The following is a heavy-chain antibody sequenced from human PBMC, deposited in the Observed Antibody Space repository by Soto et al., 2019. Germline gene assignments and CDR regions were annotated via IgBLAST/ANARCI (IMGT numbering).Heavy chain of an antibody. Sequence: GGSLRLACAASVFIFSNYAMSWVRQAPGKGLEWVSYISSSSSTIYYADSVKGRFTISRDNAKNSLYLQMNSLRAEDTAVYYCARSSGWFNWFAPWGQGTLVTVSS. J-gene: IGHJ5*02. CDR1: VFIFSNYA. D-gene: IGHD6-19*01. CDR3: ARSSGWFNWFAP. CDR2: ISSSSSTI. V-gene: IGHV3-48*01.